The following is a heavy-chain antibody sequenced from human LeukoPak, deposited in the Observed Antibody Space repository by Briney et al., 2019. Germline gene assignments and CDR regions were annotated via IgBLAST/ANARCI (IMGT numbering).Heavy chain of an antibody. J-gene: IGHJ4*02. CDR2: IIPIFDTA. CDR1: GGTFSSYA. Sequence: SVKVSCKASGGTFSSYAISWVRQAPGQGLEWMGGIIPIFDTANYAQKFQGRVTITADESTSTAYMELSSLRSEDTAVYYCARGHSSGWYTADYWGQGTLVTVSS. CDR3: ARGHSSGWYTADY. D-gene: IGHD6-19*01. V-gene: IGHV1-69*13.